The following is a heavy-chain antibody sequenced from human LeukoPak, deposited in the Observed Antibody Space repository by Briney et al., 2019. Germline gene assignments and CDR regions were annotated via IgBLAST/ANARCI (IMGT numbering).Heavy chain of an antibody. CDR3: ARDGVRGFTATTPFDY. V-gene: IGHV3-21*01. Sequence: GGSLRLSCAASGITFSSYSMNWVRQAPGKGLEWVSSIGSSGNNIYYADSVKGRFTISRDNAKNSLSLQMNSLRVEDTAVYYCARDGVRGFTATTPFDYWGPGTLVTVSS. CDR2: IGSSGNNI. J-gene: IGHJ4*02. CDR1: GITFSSYS. D-gene: IGHD4-17*01.